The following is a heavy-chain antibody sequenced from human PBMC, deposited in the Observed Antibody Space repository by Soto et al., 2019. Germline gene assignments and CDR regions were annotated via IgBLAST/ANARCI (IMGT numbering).Heavy chain of an antibody. Sequence: PSETLSLTGTVSVGSISSSYCYGGGIRQPPGKGLEWIGSIYYSGSTYYNPSLKSRVTMSVDTSKNQFSLNLNSVTAADTAVYYCARHTAGSLAHFGMDVWGQGTTVS. CDR1: VGSISSSYCY. CDR2: IYYSGST. J-gene: IGHJ6*02. V-gene: IGHV4-39*01. CDR3: ARHTAGSLAHFGMDV. D-gene: IGHD3-10*01.